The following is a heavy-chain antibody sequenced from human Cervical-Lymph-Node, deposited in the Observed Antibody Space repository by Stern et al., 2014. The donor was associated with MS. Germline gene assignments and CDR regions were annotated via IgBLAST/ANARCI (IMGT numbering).Heavy chain of an antibody. CDR1: GYTFTSYY. CDR2: INPSGGST. Sequence: QVQLVQSGAEVKKPGASVKFSCKASGYTFTSYYIHWVRQAPGQGLEWMGIINPSGGSTTYAPKIQGRVTMTSDTSTSTVYMELSSLRSEDTAVYYCARSRSVKRLSDWLFSHDAFDIWGRGTMVTVSS. V-gene: IGHV1-46*01. CDR3: ARSRSVKRLSDWLFSHDAFDI. J-gene: IGHJ3*02. D-gene: IGHD3-9*01.